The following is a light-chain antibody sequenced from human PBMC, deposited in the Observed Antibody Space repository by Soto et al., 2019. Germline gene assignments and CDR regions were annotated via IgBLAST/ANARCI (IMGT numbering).Light chain of an antibody. CDR2: DAS. J-gene: IGKJ1*01. CDR1: QSISSW. Sequence: DIQMTQSPSTLSASVGDRVTITCRASQSISSWLAWYQQKPGKAPKLLIYDASSLESGVPSRFSGSGSGTEFTLTISSLQPDDFATYYCQQSCTFGQGTKVEIK. CDR3: QQSCT. V-gene: IGKV1-5*01.